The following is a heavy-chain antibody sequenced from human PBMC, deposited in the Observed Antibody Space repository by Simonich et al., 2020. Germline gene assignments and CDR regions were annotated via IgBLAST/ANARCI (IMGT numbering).Heavy chain of an antibody. V-gene: IGHV1-2*06. Sequence: QVQLVQSGAEVKKPGASVKVSCKASGYTFTGHYMHWVRQAPGQGLAGMGRITPNSRGTNYAQKFQGRVTMTRDTSISTAYMELSRLRSDDTAVYYCASGWDWGFSHMSDYWGQGTLVTVSS. D-gene: IGHD7-27*01. CDR3: ASGWDWGFSHMSDY. J-gene: IGHJ4*02. CDR1: GYTFTGHY. CDR2: ITPNSRGT.